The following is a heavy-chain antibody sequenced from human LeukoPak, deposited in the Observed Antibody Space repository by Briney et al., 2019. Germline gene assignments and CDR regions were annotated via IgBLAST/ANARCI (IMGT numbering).Heavy chain of an antibody. CDR3: VTHNGDNPSDI. V-gene: IGHV3-48*01. D-gene: IGHD4-23*01. CDR2: ISSSSTNI. Sequence: GGSLRLSCAASRFTFSTYSMNWVRQAPGRGLEWVSYISSSSTNIYYKDSVKGRFTISRDNAKNSLYLHMTSLRAEATAVSYCVTHNGDNPSDIWGQGTMVIVSS. J-gene: IGHJ3*02. CDR1: RFTFSTYS.